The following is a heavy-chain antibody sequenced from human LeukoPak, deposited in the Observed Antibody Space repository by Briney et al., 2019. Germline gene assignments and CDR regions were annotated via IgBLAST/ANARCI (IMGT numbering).Heavy chain of an antibody. D-gene: IGHD6-13*01. J-gene: IGHJ4*02. Sequence: PSETLSLTCAVYGGSFSGYYWSWIRQPPGKGLEWIGEINHSGSTNYNPSLKSRVTISVDTSKNQFSLKLSSVTAADTAVYYCVSRIAAAAPSDYWGQGTLVTVSS. CDR1: GGSFSGYY. CDR3: VSRIAAAAPSDY. V-gene: IGHV4-34*01. CDR2: INHSGST.